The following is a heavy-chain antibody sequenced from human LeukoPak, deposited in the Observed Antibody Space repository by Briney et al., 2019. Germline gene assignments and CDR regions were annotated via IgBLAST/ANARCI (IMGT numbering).Heavy chain of an antibody. D-gene: IGHD3-22*01. J-gene: IGHJ4*02. CDR1: GYTFTSYG. Sequence: GASVKVSCKASGYTFTSYGISWVRQAPGQGLEWMGWISAYNGNTNYAQKLQGRVTMTTDTSTSTAYMELRSLRSDDTAVYYCARVLRAYYYDSSGYYYSYFDYWGQGTLVTVSS. CDR3: ARVLRAYYYDSSGYYYSYFDY. CDR2: ISAYNGNT. V-gene: IGHV1-18*01.